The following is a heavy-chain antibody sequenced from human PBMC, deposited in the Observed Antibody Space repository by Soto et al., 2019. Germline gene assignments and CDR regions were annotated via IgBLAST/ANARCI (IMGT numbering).Heavy chain of an antibody. Sequence: SETLSLTCTVSGGSISSYYWSWIRQPPGKGLEWIGYIYYSGSTNYNPSLKSRVTISVDTSKNQFSLKLSSVTAADTAVYYCARVRTGFQADDAFEIWGQGTMVTVSS. CDR2: IYYSGST. CDR3: ARVRTGFQADDAFEI. CDR1: GGSISSYY. V-gene: IGHV4-59*01. J-gene: IGHJ3*02. D-gene: IGHD2-15*01.